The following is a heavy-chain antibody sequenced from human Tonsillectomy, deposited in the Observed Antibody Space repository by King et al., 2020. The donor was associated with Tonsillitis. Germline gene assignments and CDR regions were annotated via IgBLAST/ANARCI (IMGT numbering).Heavy chain of an antibody. CDR3: ARDRHDYGDFYPDY. D-gene: IGHD4-17*01. J-gene: IGHJ4*02. V-gene: IGHV4-4*07. Sequence: VQLQESGPGLVKPSETLSLTCTVSGGSISSYYWSWIRQPAGKGLEWMGRIYTSGSTNYNPTLKSRVTMSVDTSKNQFSLKLSSVTAADTAVYYGARDRHDYGDFYPDYWGQGTLVTVSS. CDR1: GGSISSYY. CDR2: IYTSGST.